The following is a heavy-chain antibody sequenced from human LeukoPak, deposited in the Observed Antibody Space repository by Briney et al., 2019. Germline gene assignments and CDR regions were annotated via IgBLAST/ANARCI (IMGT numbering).Heavy chain of an antibody. CDR3: ARDAPGNTALDY. CDR1: GFTFISYW. CDR2: INGYGSST. Sequence: GGSLRLSCAASGFTFISYWMHWVRQAPGKGLVWVSRINGYGSSTDFADSVKGRFTISRDNAKNTLYLQVNSLRAEDTAVYYCARDAPGNTALDYWGQGTLVTVSS. D-gene: IGHD5-18*01. J-gene: IGHJ4*02. V-gene: IGHV3-74*01.